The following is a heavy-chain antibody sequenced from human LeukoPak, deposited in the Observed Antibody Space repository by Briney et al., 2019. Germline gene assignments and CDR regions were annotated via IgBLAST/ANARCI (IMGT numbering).Heavy chain of an antibody. V-gene: IGHV1-46*02. CDR3: ARSLGSLHNYYYYYYMDV. D-gene: IGHD1-26*01. J-gene: IGHJ6*03. CDR2: INPSDDST. CDR1: GYTFNSSY. Sequence: GASVKVSCKASGYTFNSSYMHWVRQAPGQGLEWMGIINPSDDSTRYAQKFQGRVTMTKDTSTNTVYMHLSSLSSDDTAVYYCARSLGSLHNYYYYYYMDVWGKGTTVTVSS.